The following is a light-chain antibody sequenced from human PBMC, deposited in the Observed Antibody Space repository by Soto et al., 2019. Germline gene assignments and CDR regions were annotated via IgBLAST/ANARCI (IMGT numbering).Light chain of an antibody. CDR3: CSYAITSTFV. J-gene: IGLJ3*02. V-gene: IGLV2-23*02. CDR1: YSDVGSYNL. Sequence: QSALTQPASVSGSPGQSITISCTGTYSDVGSYNLVSWYQQHPGKAPKLMIYEVNKRPSGVSNRFSGSKSGYTASLTISGLQAEDEADYFCCSYAITSTFVFGGGTKLTVL. CDR2: EVN.